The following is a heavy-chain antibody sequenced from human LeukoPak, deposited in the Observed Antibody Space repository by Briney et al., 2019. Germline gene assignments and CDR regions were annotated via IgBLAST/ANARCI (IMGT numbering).Heavy chain of an antibody. CDR1: GGTFSSYA. CDR2: IIPIFGTA. V-gene: IGHV1-69*13. J-gene: IGHJ6*02. D-gene: IGHD3-22*01. Sequence: ASVKVSCKASGGTFSSYAISWVRQAPGQGLEWMGGIIPIFGTANYAQKFQGRVTITADESTSTAYMEQSSLRSEDTAVYYCARDREDYYDSSGPPSGMDVWGQGTTVTVSS. CDR3: ARDREDYYDSSGPPSGMDV.